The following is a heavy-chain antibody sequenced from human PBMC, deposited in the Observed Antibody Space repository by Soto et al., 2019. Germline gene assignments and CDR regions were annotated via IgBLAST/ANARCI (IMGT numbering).Heavy chain of an antibody. D-gene: IGHD6-13*01. V-gene: IGHV1-69*01. CDR3: ARDVYIGVGIAAAGTNSFDY. CDR2: IIPIFGTA. Sequence: QVQLVQSGAEVKKPGSSVKVSCKASGGTFSSYAISWVRQAPGQGLEWMGGIIPIFGTANYAQKFQGRVKITADESTSTAYMELSSLRSEDTAVYYCARDVYIGVGIAAAGTNSFDYWGQGTLVTVSS. CDR1: GGTFSSYA. J-gene: IGHJ4*02.